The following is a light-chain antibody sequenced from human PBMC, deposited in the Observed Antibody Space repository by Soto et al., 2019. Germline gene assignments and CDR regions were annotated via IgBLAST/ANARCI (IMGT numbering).Light chain of an antibody. V-gene: IGLV2-8*01. J-gene: IGLJ3*02. CDR2: EVS. Sequence: QSVLTQPPSASGSPGQSVTISCTGTSSDVGGYNYVTWYQQHPGKAPKLIIYEVSKRPSGVPDHFSGSKSGNTASLTVSGLQADDEADYYCSSFGGSNHVVFGGGTKHTVL. CDR1: SSDVGGYNY. CDR3: SSFGGSNHVV.